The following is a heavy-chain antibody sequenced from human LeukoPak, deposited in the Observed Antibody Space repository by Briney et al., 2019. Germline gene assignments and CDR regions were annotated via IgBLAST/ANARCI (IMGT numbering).Heavy chain of an antibody. D-gene: IGHD3-22*01. CDR2: IIPILGIA. CDR1: GGTFSSYA. J-gene: IGHJ4*02. Sequence: SVKVPCKASGGTFSSYAISWVRQAPGQGLEWMGRIIPILGIANYAQKFQGGVTITADKSTSTAYMELSSLRSEDTAVYYCARDAYYYDSSGYRYYFDYWGQGTLVTVSS. V-gene: IGHV1-69*04. CDR3: ARDAYYYDSSGYRYYFDY.